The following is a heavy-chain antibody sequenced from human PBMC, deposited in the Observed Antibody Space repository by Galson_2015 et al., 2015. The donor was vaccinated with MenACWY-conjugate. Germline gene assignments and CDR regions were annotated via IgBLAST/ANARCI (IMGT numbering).Heavy chain of an antibody. CDR3: VRGYCTSASCPVGFDP. D-gene: IGHD2-2*01. V-gene: IGHV6-1*01. J-gene: IGHJ5*02. CDR1: GDSVSSHSAA. Sequence: CAISGDSVSSHSAAWNWFRQSPSRGLEWLGRTYYRSKWYSEYAVSVKSRITINPDTSKNQFSLQLNSVTLEDTAVYYCVRGYCTSASCPVGFDPWGQGSVVTVSS. CDR2: TYYRSKWYS.